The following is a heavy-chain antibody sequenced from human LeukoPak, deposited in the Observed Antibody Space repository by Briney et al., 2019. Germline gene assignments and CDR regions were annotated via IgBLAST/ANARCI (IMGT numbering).Heavy chain of an antibody. Sequence: ASVKVSCKASGYMFITYGLSWVRRAPGQGLEWMGWISTGTGDTNYAQKFQDRVTMTIDTSANTAHMELRSLRSDDTAVYYCARAGAGALLIWFLGDGMDVWGQGTTVTVSS. J-gene: IGHJ6*02. CDR1: GYMFITYG. CDR3: ARAGAGALLIWFLGDGMDV. CDR2: ISTGTGDT. D-gene: IGHD1-26*01. V-gene: IGHV1-18*01.